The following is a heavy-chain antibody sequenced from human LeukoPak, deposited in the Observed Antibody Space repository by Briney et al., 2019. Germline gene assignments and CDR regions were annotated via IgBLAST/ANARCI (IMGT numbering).Heavy chain of an antibody. CDR2: MYYSGSP. CDR3: ARSPPTNAFDI. J-gene: IGHJ3*02. D-gene: IGHD1-1*01. Sequence: SETLSLTCIVSGGSISSNSYYWGWIRQPPGKGLEWIGGMYYSGSPYYIPSLKSRVTISVETSKNQFTLKVNSVTAADTAVYYCARSPPTNAFDIWGQGTMVTVS. CDR1: GGSISSNSYY. V-gene: IGHV4-39*06.